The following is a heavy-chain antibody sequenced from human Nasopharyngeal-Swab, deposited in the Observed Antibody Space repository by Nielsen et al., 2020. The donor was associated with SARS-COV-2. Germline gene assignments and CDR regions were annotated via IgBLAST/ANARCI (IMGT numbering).Heavy chain of an antibody. V-gene: IGHV7-4-1*02. J-gene: IGHJ4*02. Sequence: WVRQAPGQGLEWMGWINTNTGNPTYAQGFTGRFVFSLDTSVSTAYLQISSLKAEDTAVYYCARVFRWGAFDYWGQGTLVTVSS. D-gene: IGHD3-16*01. CDR3: ARVFRWGAFDY. CDR2: INTNTGNP.